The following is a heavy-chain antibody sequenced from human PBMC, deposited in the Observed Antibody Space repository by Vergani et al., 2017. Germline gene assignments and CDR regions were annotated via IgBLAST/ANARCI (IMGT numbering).Heavy chain of an antibody. J-gene: IGHJ4*02. CDR3: ARVLAAAGIRY. CDR2: INHSGST. Sequence: QLQLQESGPGLVTPSETLSLTCTVSGGSISSSSYYWGWIRQPPGKGLEWIGEINHSGSTNYNPSLKSRVNISVDTSKSQFSLKLSSVTAADTAVYYCARVLAAAGIRYWGQGTLVTVSS. CDR1: GGSISSSSYY. D-gene: IGHD6-13*01. V-gene: IGHV4-39*07.